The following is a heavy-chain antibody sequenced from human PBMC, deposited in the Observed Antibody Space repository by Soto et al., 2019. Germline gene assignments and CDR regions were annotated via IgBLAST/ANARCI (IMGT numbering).Heavy chain of an antibody. Sequence: PSETLSLTCAVYGGSFSGYYWSWIRQPPGKGLEWIGEINHSGSTNYNPSLKSRVTISVDTSKNQFSLKLSSVTAADTAVYYCARRVVAALYYYYYGMDVWGQGTTVTVSS. CDR3: ARRVVAALYYYYYGMDV. CDR1: GGSFSGYY. CDR2: INHSGST. D-gene: IGHD2-15*01. V-gene: IGHV4-34*01. J-gene: IGHJ6*02.